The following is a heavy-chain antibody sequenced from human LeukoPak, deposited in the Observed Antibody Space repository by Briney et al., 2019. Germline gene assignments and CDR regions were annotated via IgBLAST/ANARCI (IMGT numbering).Heavy chain of an antibody. V-gene: IGHV3-23*01. CDR1: GFIFSSDA. CDR3: AKDRMVLGY. D-gene: IGHD6-13*01. CDR2: ISGSGGST. J-gene: IGHJ4*02. Sequence: GGSLRLSCAASGFIFSSDAMSWVRQAPGKGLERVSAISGSGGSTYYADSVKGRFTISRDNSKNTLYLQMNSLRAEDTAVYYCAKDRMVLGYWGQGTLVTVSS.